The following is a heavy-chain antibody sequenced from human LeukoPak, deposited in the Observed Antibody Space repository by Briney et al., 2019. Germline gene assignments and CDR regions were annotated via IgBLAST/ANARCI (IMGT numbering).Heavy chain of an antibody. J-gene: IGHJ2*01. CDR3: ARMRRSSRGWYGSWYFDL. D-gene: IGHD6-19*01. V-gene: IGHV1-18*01. Sequence: ASVKVSCKASGGTISRHAMSWVRQAPGQGLEWVGWISAYNGNTNYAQKLQGRVTMTTDTSTSTAYMELRSLRSDDTAVYYCARMRRSSRGWYGSWYFDLWGRGTLVTVSS. CDR2: ISAYNGNT. CDR1: GGTISRHA.